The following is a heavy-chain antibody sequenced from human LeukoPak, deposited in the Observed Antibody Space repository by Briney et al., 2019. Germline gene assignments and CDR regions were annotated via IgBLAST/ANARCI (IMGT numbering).Heavy chain of an antibody. Sequence: GGSLRLSCAASGFTFSSYSMNWVRQAPGKGLEWVSSISSSSSYIYYADSVKGRFTISRDNAKNPLYLQMNSLRAEDTAVYYCARDSGTDIVATTGQEYWGQGTLVTVSS. CDR2: ISSSSSYI. CDR3: ARDSGTDIVATTGQEY. V-gene: IGHV3-21*01. D-gene: IGHD5-12*01. J-gene: IGHJ4*02. CDR1: GFTFSSYS.